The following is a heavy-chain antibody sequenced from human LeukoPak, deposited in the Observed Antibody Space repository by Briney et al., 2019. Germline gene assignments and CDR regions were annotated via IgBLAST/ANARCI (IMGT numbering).Heavy chain of an antibody. D-gene: IGHD2-2*01. CDR3: ARDAMAPGGY. Sequence: GGSLRLSCAASGFTFSSYAMSWVRQAPGKGLEWVSSISSSSSYIYYADSVKGRFTISRDNAKNSLYLQMNSLRAEDTAVYYCARDAMAPGGYWGQGTLVTVSS. CDR2: ISSSSSYI. V-gene: IGHV3-21*01. CDR1: GFTFSSYA. J-gene: IGHJ4*02.